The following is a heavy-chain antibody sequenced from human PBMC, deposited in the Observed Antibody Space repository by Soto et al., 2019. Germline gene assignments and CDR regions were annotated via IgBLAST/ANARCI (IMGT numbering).Heavy chain of an antibody. J-gene: IGHJ6*02. Sequence: QLQLQESGSGLVKPSQTLSLTCTVSGGSISSGGYSWYWIRQPPGKGLEWIGYIYHTGYIFYSPSLKSRVTILVAGSKNQFSLNLNSVTAADTAVYYCGGFEALDGMNVWGQGTTVTVSS. V-gene: IGHV4-30-2*01. CDR3: GGFEALDGMNV. D-gene: IGHD3-10*01. CDR2: IYHTGYI. CDR1: GGSISSGGYS.